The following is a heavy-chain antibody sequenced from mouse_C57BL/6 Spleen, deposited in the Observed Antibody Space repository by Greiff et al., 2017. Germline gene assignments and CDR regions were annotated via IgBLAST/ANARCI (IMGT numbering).Heavy chain of an antibody. J-gene: IGHJ1*03. V-gene: IGHV1-53*01. Sequence: VQLKQPGTELVKPGASVKLSCKASGYTFTSYWMHWVKQRPGQGLEWIGNINPSNGGTNYNEKFKSKATLTVDKSSSTAYMQLSSLTSEDSAVYYCARSDYGSSYWYFDVWGTGTTVTVSS. CDR2: INPSNGGT. CDR1: GYTFTSYW. CDR3: ARSDYGSSYWYFDV. D-gene: IGHD1-1*01.